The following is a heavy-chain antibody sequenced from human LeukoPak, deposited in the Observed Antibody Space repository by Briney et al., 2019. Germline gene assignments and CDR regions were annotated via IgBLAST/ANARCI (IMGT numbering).Heavy chain of an antibody. CDR2: IYSGGST. J-gene: IGHJ4*02. Sequence: GGSLRLSCAATGFTVSISYMSWVRQAPGKGLEWVSVIYSGGSTYYADSVKGRFTISRDNSKNTLFLQMNSLRAEDTAVCYCARDASPYCCSTSCYAHWGRGTLVTVSS. CDR3: ARDASPYCCSTSCYAH. CDR1: GFTVSISY. D-gene: IGHD2-2*01. V-gene: IGHV3-66*01.